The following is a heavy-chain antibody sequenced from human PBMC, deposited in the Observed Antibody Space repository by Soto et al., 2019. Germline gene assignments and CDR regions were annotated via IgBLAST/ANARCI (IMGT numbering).Heavy chain of an antibody. J-gene: IGHJ6*02. V-gene: IGHV3-21*01. CDR1: GFTFSSYS. CDR2: ISSSSSYI. Sequence: EVQLVESGGGLVKPGGSLRLSCAASGFTFSSYSMNWVRQAPGKGLEWVSSISSSSSYIYYADSVKGRFTSSRDNAKNSLYLQMTFLRAEDTAVYYCARVSTAYYYGMDVWGQGTTVTVAS. CDR3: ARVSTAYYYGMDV.